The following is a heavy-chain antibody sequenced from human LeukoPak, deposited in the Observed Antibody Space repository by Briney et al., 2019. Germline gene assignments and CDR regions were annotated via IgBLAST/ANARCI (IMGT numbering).Heavy chain of an antibody. J-gene: IGHJ4*02. V-gene: IGHV1-69*05. CDR2: IIPIFGTA. CDR1: GYTFTSYY. D-gene: IGHD2-21*02. Sequence: ASVKVSCKASGYTFTSYYMHWVRQAPGQGLEWMGGIIPIFGTANYAQKFQGRVTITTDESTSTAYMELSSLRSEDTAVYYCARGDGDYTPIFDYWGQGTLVTVSS. CDR3: ARGDGDYTPIFDY.